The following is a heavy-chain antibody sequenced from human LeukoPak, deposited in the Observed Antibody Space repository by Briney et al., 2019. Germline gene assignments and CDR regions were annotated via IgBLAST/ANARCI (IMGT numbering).Heavy chain of an antibody. CDR1: GYTFTSYD. V-gene: IGHV1-8*01. CDR2: MNPNSGNT. CDR3: ARALGYCSGGSCYPSGS. Sequence: ASVKVSXKASGYTFTSYDINWVRQATGQGLEWMRWMNPNSGNTGYAQKFQGRVTMTRNTSISTAYMELSSLRSEDTAVYYCARALGYCSGGSCYPSGSWGQGTLVTVSS. J-gene: IGHJ4*02. D-gene: IGHD2-15*01.